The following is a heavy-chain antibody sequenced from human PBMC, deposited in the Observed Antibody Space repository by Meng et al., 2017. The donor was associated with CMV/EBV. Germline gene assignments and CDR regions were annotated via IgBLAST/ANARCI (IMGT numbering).Heavy chain of an antibody. V-gene: IGHV3-48*03. CDR3: AREYSSSSVFDY. CDR2: ISGSGSTI. CDR1: GFTFSSYA. Sequence: LSLTCAASGFTFSSYAMSWVRQAPGKGLEWVSAISGSGSTIYYADSVKGRFTISRDNAKNSLYLQMNSLRAEDTAVYYCAREYSSSSVFDYWGQGTLVTVSS. D-gene: IGHD6-6*01. J-gene: IGHJ4*02.